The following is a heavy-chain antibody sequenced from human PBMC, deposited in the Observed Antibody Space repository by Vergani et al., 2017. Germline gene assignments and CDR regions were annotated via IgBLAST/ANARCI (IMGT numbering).Heavy chain of an antibody. J-gene: IGHJ4*02. Sequence: EVQLVESGGGLVKPGGSLRLSCAASGFTFSSYSMNWVRQAPGKGLEGVSAISGSGGSTYYADSVKGRFTISRDNSKNTLYLQMNSLRAEDTAVYYCAKGSVVVPAAREPFDYWGQGTLVTVSS. CDR2: ISGSGGST. D-gene: IGHD2-2*01. V-gene: IGHV3-23*04. CDR3: AKGSVVVPAAREPFDY. CDR1: GFTFSSYS.